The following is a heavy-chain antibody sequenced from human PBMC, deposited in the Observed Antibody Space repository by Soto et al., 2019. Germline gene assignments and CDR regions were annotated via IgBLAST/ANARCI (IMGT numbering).Heavy chain of an antibody. J-gene: IGHJ4*02. Sequence: EVQLLESGGGLVQPGGSLRLSCAASGFTFSAYAMSWVRHAPGKGLEWVAAISGRDGSTYYADSVKGRFTISRDSSKNTLYLQMNSLRAEDTAVYYCAKDRLSGSYHRFFDSWGQGTLVTVSS. D-gene: IGHD1-26*01. V-gene: IGHV3-23*01. CDR3: AKDRLSGSYHRFFDS. CDR2: ISGRDGST. CDR1: GFTFSAYA.